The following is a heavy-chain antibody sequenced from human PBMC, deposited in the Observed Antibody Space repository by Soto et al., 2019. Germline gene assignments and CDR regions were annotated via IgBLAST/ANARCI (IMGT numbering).Heavy chain of an antibody. CDR2: IWYDGSNK. V-gene: IGHV3-33*01. CDR1: GFTFSSYG. CDR3: ARVGSPYCSGGGYFDY. Sequence: QVQLVESGGGVVQPGRSLRLSCAASGFTFSSYGMHWVRQAPGKGLEWVAVIWYDGSNKYYADSVKGRFTISRDNSKNTLYLQMNSLRAEDTAVYYCARVGSPYCSGGGYFDYWGQGTLVTVSS. J-gene: IGHJ4*02. D-gene: IGHD2-15*01.